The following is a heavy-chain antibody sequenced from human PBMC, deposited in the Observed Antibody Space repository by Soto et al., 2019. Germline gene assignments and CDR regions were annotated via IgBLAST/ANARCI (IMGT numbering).Heavy chain of an antibody. CDR3: AKVPVYDFWSGYHIDY. Sequence: GGSLRLSCAASGFTFSSYAMSWVRQAPGKGLEWVSAISGSGGSTYYADSVKGRFTISRDNSKNTLYLQMNSLRAEDTAVYYCAKVPVYDFWSGYHIDYWGQGTLVTVSS. D-gene: IGHD3-3*01. CDR1: GFTFSSYA. J-gene: IGHJ4*02. CDR2: ISGSGGST. V-gene: IGHV3-23*01.